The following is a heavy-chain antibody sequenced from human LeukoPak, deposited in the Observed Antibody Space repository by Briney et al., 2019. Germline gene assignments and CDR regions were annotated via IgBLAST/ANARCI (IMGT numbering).Heavy chain of an antibody. J-gene: IGHJ6*02. V-gene: IGHV4-34*01. CDR1: GGSFSGYY. CDR3: ARGDGPYGMDV. CDR2: INHSGST. Sequence: PSETPSLTCAVYGGSFSGYYWSWIRQPPGKGLEWIGEINHSGSTNYNPSLKSRVTISVDTSKNQFSLKLSSVTAADTAVYYCARGDGPYGMDVWGQGTTVTVSS.